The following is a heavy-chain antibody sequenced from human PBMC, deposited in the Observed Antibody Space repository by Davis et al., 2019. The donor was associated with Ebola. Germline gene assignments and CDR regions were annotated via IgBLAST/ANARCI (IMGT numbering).Heavy chain of an antibody. J-gene: IGHJ6*02. CDR2: FFYSGTT. CDR3: ARGKGEALAGIGLDV. V-gene: IGHV4-59*01. CDR1: GGSISTNY. Sequence: PSETLSLTCIVSGGSISTNYWSWIRQTPGKGLEYIGYFFYSGTTNYNPSLKSQATISVDPSKTQFSLKVTSLTAADTAVYYCARGKGEALAGIGLDVWGQGTTVTVSS. D-gene: IGHD6-19*01.